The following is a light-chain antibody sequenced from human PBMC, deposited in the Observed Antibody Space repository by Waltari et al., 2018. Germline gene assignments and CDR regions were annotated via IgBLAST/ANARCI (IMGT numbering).Light chain of an antibody. CDR1: QSISRL. V-gene: IGKV1-39*01. J-gene: IGKJ1*01. CDR3: QQSYTTPRT. Sequence: DIQMTQSPSSLSASVGDRVTITCRASQSISRLLNWYQQTPGKAPELLLYDSSSLQTGVPSRFSGSGSGTEFTVTISSLLPEEFATYYGQQSYTTPRTFGQGNRVEMK. CDR2: DSS.